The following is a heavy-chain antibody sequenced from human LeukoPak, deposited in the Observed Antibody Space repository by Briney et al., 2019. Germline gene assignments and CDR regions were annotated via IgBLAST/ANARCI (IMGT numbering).Heavy chain of an antibody. D-gene: IGHD3-9*01. CDR1: GFTFSNYW. CDR3: ARVRILTGYYSNDY. J-gene: IGHJ4*02. CDR2: IKQDGGEK. V-gene: IGHV3-7*04. Sequence: QSGGSLRLSCAASGFTFSNYWMTWVRQAPGKGLEWVANIKQDGGEKYYVDSLKGRFTISRDNAENSLYLQMNSLRAEDTAVYHCARVRILTGYYSNDYWGQGTQVTVSS.